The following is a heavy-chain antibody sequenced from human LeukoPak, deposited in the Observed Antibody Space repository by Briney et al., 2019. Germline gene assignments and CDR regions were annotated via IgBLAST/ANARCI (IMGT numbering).Heavy chain of an antibody. CDR1: GFTFSSYG. Sequence: PGGSLRLSCAASGFTFSSYGMHWVRQAPGKGLEWVAVIWYDGSNKYYADSVKGRFTISRDNSKNTLYLQMNSLRAEDTAVYYCARDFSRADLYDYYDSSGYSDYWAREPWSPSPQ. CDR3: ARDFSRADLYDYYDSSGYSDY. V-gene: IGHV3-33*01. J-gene: IGHJ4*02. D-gene: IGHD3-22*01. CDR2: IWYDGSNK.